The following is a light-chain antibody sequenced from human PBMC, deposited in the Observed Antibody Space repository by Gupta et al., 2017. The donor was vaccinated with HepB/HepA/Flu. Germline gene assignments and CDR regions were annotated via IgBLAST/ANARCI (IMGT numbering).Light chain of an antibody. CDR3: QQYNNWRGT. V-gene: IGKV3-15*01. CDR1: QSVSSN. J-gene: IGKJ5*01. CDR2: GAS. Sequence: EIVMTQSPAILSVSPGERATLSCRASQSVSSNLAWYQQKPGQSPRLLIYGASTRATGIPARFSGSGSGTEFTLTISSLQSEDFAVYYCQQYNNWRGTFGQGTRLEIK.